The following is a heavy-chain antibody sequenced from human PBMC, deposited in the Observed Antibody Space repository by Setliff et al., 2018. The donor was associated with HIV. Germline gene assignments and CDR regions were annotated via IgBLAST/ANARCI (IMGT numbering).Heavy chain of an antibody. Sequence: PSETLSLTCTVSGDSISGGGYFWSWVRQHPGKGLEWIGYIYYTGNTYYNPSLKSRVTISVDTSNNQFSLKLSSVTAADTAVYYCARRRHIRYGEGIDYWGQGILVTVSS. V-gene: IGHV4-31*03. CDR1: GDSISGGGYF. CDR3: ARRRHIRYGEGIDY. D-gene: IGHD4-17*01. J-gene: IGHJ4*02. CDR2: IYYTGNT.